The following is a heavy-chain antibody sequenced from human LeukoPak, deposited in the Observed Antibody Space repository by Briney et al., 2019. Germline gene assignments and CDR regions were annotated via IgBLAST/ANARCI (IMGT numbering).Heavy chain of an antibody. V-gene: IGHV3-21*01. CDR2: ISSSSSYI. CDR1: GFTFSSYS. D-gene: IGHD3-3*01. J-gene: IGHJ6*02. Sequence: PGGSLRLSCAASGFTFSSYSMNWVRQAPGKGLEWVSSISSSSSYIYYADSVEGRFTISRDNAKNSLYLQMNSLRAEDTAVYYCARDGDYDFWSGYRHLVYYYYYGMDVWGQGTTVTVSS. CDR3: ARDGDYDFWSGYRHLVYYYYYGMDV.